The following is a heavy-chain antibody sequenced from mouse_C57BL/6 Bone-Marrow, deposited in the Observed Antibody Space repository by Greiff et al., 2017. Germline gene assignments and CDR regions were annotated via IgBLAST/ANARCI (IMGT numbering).Heavy chain of an antibody. D-gene: IGHD1-1*01. J-gene: IGHJ2*01. CDR2: INPNNGGT. V-gene: IGHV1-26*01. CDR1: GYTFTDYY. Sequence: VQLQQSGPELVKPGASVKISCKASGYTFTDYYMNWVKQSHGKSLEWIGDINPNNGGTSYNQKFKGKATLTVDKSSSTAYMELRSLTSEDSAVYYCARDHYYGSSYDYFDYWGKGTTLTVSS. CDR3: ARDHYYGSSYDYFDY.